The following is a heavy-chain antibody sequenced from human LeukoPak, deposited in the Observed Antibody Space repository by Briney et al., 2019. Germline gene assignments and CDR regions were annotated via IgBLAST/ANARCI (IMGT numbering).Heavy chain of an antibody. J-gene: IGHJ4*02. Sequence: GRSLRLSRAASGFTFSSYGMHWVRQAPGKGLEWVAVIWYDGRNKYYADSVKGRFTISRDNSKNTLYLQMNSLRAEDTAVYYCARDSANWSYFDYWGQGTLVTVSS. D-gene: IGHD7-27*01. CDR2: IWYDGRNK. CDR1: GFTFSSYG. V-gene: IGHV3-33*01. CDR3: ARDSANWSYFDY.